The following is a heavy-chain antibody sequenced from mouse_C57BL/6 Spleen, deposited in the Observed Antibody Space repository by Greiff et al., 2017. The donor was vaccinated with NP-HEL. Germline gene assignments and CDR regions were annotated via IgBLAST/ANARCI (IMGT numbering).Heavy chain of an antibody. CDR1: GYSFTGYY. J-gene: IGHJ1*03. D-gene: IGHD2-4*01. CDR3: ARKEDYDGYFDV. Sequence: VQLQQSGPELVKPGASVKISCKASGYSFTGYYMNWVKQSPEKSLEWIGEINPSTGGTTYNQKFKAKATLTVDKSSSTAYMQLKSLTSEDSAVYYCARKEDYDGYFDVWGTGTTVTVSS. V-gene: IGHV1-42*01. CDR2: INPSTGGT.